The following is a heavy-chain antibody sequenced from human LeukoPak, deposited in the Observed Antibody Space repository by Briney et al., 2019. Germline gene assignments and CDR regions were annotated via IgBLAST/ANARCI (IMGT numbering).Heavy chain of an antibody. V-gene: IGHV4-30-2*01. Sequence: SETLSLTCAVSGGSISSGGYSWSWIRQPPGKGLEWIGYIYHSGSTYYNPSLKSRVTISVDTSKNQFSLKLSSVTAADTAVYYCARVPYCGGDCYRYWYFDLWGRGTLVTVSS. D-gene: IGHD2-21*02. J-gene: IGHJ2*01. CDR1: GGSISSGGYS. CDR3: ARVPYCGGDCYRYWYFDL. CDR2: IYHSGST.